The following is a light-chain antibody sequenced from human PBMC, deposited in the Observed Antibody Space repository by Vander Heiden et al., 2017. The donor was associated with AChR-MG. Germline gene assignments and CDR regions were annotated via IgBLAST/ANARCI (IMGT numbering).Light chain of an antibody. V-gene: IGLV2-11*01. CDR1: SSDVGSFNY. CDR3: CSYGGTSTHVL. Sequence: QSALTQPRPVSGSPGQSVTIPCTGTSSDVGSFNYCSWYQQHPGRAPKLIIFDVSKRPSGVPDRFSGSKSGNTASLTISGLQTEDEAEYYCCSYGGTSTHVLFGGGTELTVL. CDR2: DVS. J-gene: IGLJ2*01.